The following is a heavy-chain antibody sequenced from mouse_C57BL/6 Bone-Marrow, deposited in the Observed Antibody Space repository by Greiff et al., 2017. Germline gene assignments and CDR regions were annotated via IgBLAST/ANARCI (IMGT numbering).Heavy chain of an antibody. CDR2: INPSNGGT. CDR1: GYTFTSYW. V-gene: IGHV1-53*01. J-gene: IGHJ4*01. D-gene: IGHD3-2*02. CDR3: ARATAQASYYAMDY. Sequence: QVQLQQPGTELVKPGASVTLSCKASGYTFTSYWLHWVKQRPGQGLEWIGNINPSNGGTNYNEKFKSKATLTVDKSSSTAYMQLSSLTSEDSAVYYCARATAQASYYAMDYWGQGTSVTVSS.